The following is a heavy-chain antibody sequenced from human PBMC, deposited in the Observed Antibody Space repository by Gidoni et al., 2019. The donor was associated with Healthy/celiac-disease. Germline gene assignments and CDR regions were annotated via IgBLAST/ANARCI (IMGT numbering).Heavy chain of an antibody. V-gene: IGHV2-70*15. Sequence: QVTLRESRPALVKPTQTLTLTCTFSGFSLSTSGMCVSWIRQPPGKALEWLARIDWDDDKYYSTSLKTRLTISKDTSKNQVVLTMTNMDPVDTATYYCARGPSWEDAFDIWGQGTMVTVSS. D-gene: IGHD2-2*01. CDR1: GFSLSTSGMC. CDR2: IDWDDDK. J-gene: IGHJ3*02. CDR3: ARGPSWEDAFDI.